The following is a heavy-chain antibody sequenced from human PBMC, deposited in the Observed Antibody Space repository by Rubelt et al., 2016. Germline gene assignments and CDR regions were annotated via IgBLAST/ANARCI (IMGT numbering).Heavy chain of an antibody. CDR2: INKSGNT. CDR3: STRYCGGGSCYFYPEYHLEY. D-gene: IGHD2-15*01. CDR1: GGSFSNYY. Sequence: QVQLQQWGAGLFRPSQTLSLTCGVYGGSFSNYYWTWIRQPPGKGLEWIGDINKSGNTDYNPSRMSRVTFSVDTSKNQFSLKLCSVTAADTAVYYCSTRYCGGGSCYFYPEYHLEYWGQGTLVTVSS. V-gene: IGHV4-34*01. J-gene: IGHJ4*02.